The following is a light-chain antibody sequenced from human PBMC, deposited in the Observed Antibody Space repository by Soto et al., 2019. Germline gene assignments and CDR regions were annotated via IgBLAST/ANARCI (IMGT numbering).Light chain of an antibody. Sequence: ETLMTQSPATLSASPGERATLSCRASQSVGSKLVWYQQKPGQALRLLIFDASTRATGVPDRFTGSGSGTEFTLTISSLQSKDFAVYYCQQYNNWPPITFGQGTRLEIK. V-gene: IGKV3-15*01. CDR3: QQYNNWPPIT. CDR2: DAS. J-gene: IGKJ5*01. CDR1: QSVGSK.